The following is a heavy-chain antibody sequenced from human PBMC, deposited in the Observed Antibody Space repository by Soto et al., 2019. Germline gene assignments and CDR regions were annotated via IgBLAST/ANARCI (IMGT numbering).Heavy chain of an antibody. CDR3: ARVPRRGDGTRGIDY. J-gene: IGHJ4*02. CDR1: GGSISSYY. D-gene: IGHD3-10*01. CDR2: IYYSGST. Sequence: PSETLSLTCTVSGGSISSYYWSWIRQPPGKGLEWIGYIYYSGSTNYNPSLKSRVTISVDTSKNQFSLKLSSVTAADTAVYYCARVPRRGDGTRGIDYGGQGTLVTVSS. V-gene: IGHV4-59*01.